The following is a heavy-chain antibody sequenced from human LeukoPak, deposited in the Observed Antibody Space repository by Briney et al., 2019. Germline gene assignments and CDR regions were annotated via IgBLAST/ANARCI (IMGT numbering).Heavy chain of an antibody. Sequence: PGGTLRLSCAASGFTFSSYGMSWVRQAPGKGLEWVSAISGSGGSTYYADSVKGRFTVSRDNSKNTLYLQMNSLRAEDTAVYYCAKDLRRLRLGELSLDPDYWGQGTLVTVSS. CDR1: GFTFSSYG. D-gene: IGHD3-16*02. CDR3: AKDLRRLRLGELSLDPDY. V-gene: IGHV3-23*01. J-gene: IGHJ4*02. CDR2: ISGSGGST.